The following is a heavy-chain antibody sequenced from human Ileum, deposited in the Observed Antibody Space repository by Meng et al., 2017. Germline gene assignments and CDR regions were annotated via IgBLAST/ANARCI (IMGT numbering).Heavy chain of an antibody. CDR1: GGSISSGDYY. CDR3: ARRAHYGDPPR. Sequence: QVQLQESGPGLVKPSQTLSLTCTVSGGSISSGDYYWVWIRRPPGRGLEWIGSIYYGGSTYYNPSLKSRVTISVDTSTNQFSLKLISVTAADTAVYCCARRAHYGDPPRWGQGTLVTVSS. CDR2: IYYGGST. D-gene: IGHD4-17*01. V-gene: IGHV4-39*01. J-gene: IGHJ4*02.